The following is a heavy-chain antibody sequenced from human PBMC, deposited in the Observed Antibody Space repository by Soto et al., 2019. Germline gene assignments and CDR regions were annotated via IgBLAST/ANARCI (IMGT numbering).Heavy chain of an antibody. J-gene: IGHJ6*02. CDR2: ISAYNGNT. Sequence: GASVKVSCKASGYTFTSYGISWVRQAPGQGLEWMGWISAYNGNTNYAQKLQGRVTMTTDTSTSTAYMELRSLRSDDTAVYYCARARYIVATTVHYCYGMDVRGQGTTVTVSS. CDR3: ARARYIVATTVHYCYGMDV. D-gene: IGHD5-12*01. V-gene: IGHV1-18*01. CDR1: GYTFTSYG.